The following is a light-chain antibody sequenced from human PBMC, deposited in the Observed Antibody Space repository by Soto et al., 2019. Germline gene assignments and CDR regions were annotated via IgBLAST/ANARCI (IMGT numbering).Light chain of an antibody. J-gene: IGKJ3*01. V-gene: IGKV4-1*01. Sequence: DIVMTQSPDSLAVSLGERATINCRSSQTIFYSSNNKNYLAWYQQKPGQPPKLLISWASTRESGVPDRFSGSGSGTDFTLTISSLHAEDVAVYYCQQFKSSPFTFGPGTKVDIK. CDR1: QTIFYSSNNKNY. CDR2: WAS. CDR3: QQFKSSPFT.